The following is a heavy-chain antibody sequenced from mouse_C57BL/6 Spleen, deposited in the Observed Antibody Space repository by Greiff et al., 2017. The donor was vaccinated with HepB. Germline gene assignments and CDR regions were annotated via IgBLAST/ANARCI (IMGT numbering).Heavy chain of an antibody. V-gene: IGHV5-17*01. CDR2: ISSGSSTI. CDR3: ARGHYYGSSYGYFDV. CDR1: GFTFSDYG. Sequence: EVQRVESGGGLVKPGGSLKLSCAASGFTFSDYGMHWVRQAPEKGLEWVAYISSGSSTIYYADTVKGRFTISRDNAKNTLFMQMTSLRSEDTAMYYCARGHYYGSSYGYFDVWGTGTTVTVSS. J-gene: IGHJ1*03. D-gene: IGHD1-1*01.